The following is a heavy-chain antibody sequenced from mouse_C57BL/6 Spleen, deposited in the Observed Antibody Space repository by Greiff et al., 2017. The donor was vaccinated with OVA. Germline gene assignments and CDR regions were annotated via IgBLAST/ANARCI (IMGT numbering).Heavy chain of an antibody. Sequence: QVQLQQPGAELVKPGASVKLSCKASGYTFTSYWMQWVKQRPGQGLEWIGEIDPSDSYTNYNQKFKGKATLTVDTSSSTAYMQLSSRTSEDSAVYYCARGDYDYDTYWGQGTLVTVSA. D-gene: IGHD2-4*01. J-gene: IGHJ3*01. V-gene: IGHV1-50*01. CDR2: IDPSDSYT. CDR1: GYTFTSYW. CDR3: ARGDYDYDTY.